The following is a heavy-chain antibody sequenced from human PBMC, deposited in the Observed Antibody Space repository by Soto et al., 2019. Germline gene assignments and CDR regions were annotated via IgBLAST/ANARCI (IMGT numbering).Heavy chain of an antibody. CDR3: ARGAADTAMVDS. CDR2: IFYSGST. Sequence: LETLSLTCTVSGGSIRSYYWTWIRQPPGKGLEWLGYIFYSGSTFYNPSLKSRVTISIHTSKSQFSLQPTSVTAADTAVYYCARGAADTAMVDSWGQGTLVTVSS. D-gene: IGHD5-18*01. V-gene: IGHV4-59*01. J-gene: IGHJ4*02. CDR1: GGSIRSYY.